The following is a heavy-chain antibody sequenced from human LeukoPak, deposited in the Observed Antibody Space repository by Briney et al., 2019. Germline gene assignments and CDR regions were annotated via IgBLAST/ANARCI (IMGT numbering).Heavy chain of an antibody. D-gene: IGHD4-23*01. Sequence: GGSLRLSCAASGFTFSSYAMYWVRQAPGKGLEWVTVISYDGSKKFYADSVKGRFTISRDNSKNTLYLQMNSLGAEDTAVYYCASVSTVVTPFDYWGQGTLVTVSS. J-gene: IGHJ4*02. V-gene: IGHV3-30-3*01. CDR2: ISYDGSKK. CDR3: ASVSTVVTPFDY. CDR1: GFTFSSYA.